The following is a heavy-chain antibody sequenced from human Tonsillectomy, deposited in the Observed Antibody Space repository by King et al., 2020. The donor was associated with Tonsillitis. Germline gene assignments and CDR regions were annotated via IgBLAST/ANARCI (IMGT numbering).Heavy chain of an antibody. CDR1: GGSFSGYS. CDR2: INHSGST. J-gene: IGHJ4*02. V-gene: IGHV4-34*01. Sequence: VQLQQWGAGLLKPSETLSLTCAVYGGSFSGYSWSWIRQPPGKGLEWIGEINHSGSTNYNPSLKSRITISVDTSKNQFSLKLSSVTAADTAVYYCARGSPQHSGYGRWGQGTLVTVSS. CDR3: ARGSPQHSGYGR. D-gene: IGHD5-12*01.